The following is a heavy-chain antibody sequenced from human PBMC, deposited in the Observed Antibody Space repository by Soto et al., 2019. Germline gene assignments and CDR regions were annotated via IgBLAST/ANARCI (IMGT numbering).Heavy chain of an antibody. CDR3: AKTTAGRGYFDP. CDR1: GESLSGGVDY. Sequence: QVVLQESGPGLLKPSQTLSITCTVSGESLSGGVDYWSWIRQSSGGGLEWIGYVFHTGRTSYNPSLKSRVTISADTSKNQFSLRLTSLTAADTAVYYCAKTTAGRGYFDPWGHGSPVTVSS. J-gene: IGHJ4*01. CDR2: VFHTGRT. V-gene: IGHV4-31*03. D-gene: IGHD4-17*01.